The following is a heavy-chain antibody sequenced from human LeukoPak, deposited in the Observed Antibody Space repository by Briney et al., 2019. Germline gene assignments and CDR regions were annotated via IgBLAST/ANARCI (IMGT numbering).Heavy chain of an antibody. V-gene: IGHV3-48*04. CDR2: ISATGGTI. CDR1: GFTFSSNG. J-gene: IGHJ5*02. CDR3: ARTQLNGSRAP. Sequence: GGSLRLSCAASGFTFSSNGMNWVRQAPGKGLEWVSYISATGGTIYYADSVKGRFTISRDNAKNSLYLQMNGLRADDTAVYYCARTQLNGSRAPWGQGTLVTVSS. D-gene: IGHD3-10*01.